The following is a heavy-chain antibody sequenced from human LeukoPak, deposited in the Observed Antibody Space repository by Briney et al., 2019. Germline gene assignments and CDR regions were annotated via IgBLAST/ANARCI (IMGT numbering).Heavy chain of an antibody. J-gene: IGHJ4*02. CDR1: GYTFSSYY. V-gene: IGHV1-46*01. CDR3: ASAGVAGRRFDX. D-gene: IGHD6-19*01. CDR2: INPSGGST. Sequence: ASVKVSCKTSGYTFSSYYIHWVRQAPGQGLEWMGIINPSGGSTSYAQKFQGTVTMTRDTSTSTVYMELSSLRSEDTAVYYCASAGVAGRRFDXXGQGTLVTV.